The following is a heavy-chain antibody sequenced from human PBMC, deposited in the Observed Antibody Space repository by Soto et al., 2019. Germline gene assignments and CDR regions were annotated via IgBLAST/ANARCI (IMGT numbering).Heavy chain of an antibody. CDR2: IFYSGTT. D-gene: IGHD3-3*01. CDR3: ARLDFRSGYYGGRFDP. V-gene: IGHV4-39*01. Sequence: PSETLSLTCTVSGDSVNNNDFYWAWIRQPPGKGLEWVVTIFYSGTTYHNPSLKGRVTASVDRSENQFSLKLTSVIASDTAVYYCARLDFRSGYYGGRFDPWGQGTLVTVSS. CDR1: GDSVNNNDFY. J-gene: IGHJ5*02.